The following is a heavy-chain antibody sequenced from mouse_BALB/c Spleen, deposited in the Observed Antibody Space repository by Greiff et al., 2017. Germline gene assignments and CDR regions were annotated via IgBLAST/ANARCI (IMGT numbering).Heavy chain of an antibody. CDR3: ARGHTANEYYFDY. D-gene: IGHD1-2*01. V-gene: IGHV14-3*02. CDR1: GFNIKDTY. J-gene: IGHJ2*01. Sequence: EVKLQESGAELVKPGASVKLSCTASGFNIKDTYMHWVKQRPEQGLEWIGRIDPANGNTKYDPKFQGKATITADTSSNTAYLQLSSLTSEDTAVYYCARGHTANEYYFDYWGQGTTLTVSS. CDR2: IDPANGNT.